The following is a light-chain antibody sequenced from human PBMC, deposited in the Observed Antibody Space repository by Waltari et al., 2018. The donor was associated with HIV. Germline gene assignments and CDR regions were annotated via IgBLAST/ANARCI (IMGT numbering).Light chain of an antibody. Sequence: FILTQPHSVSESPGKTVIISCTRNSRDIASKYVQWYQQRPGGSPTPVIYEDNRRPSGVPDRFSGSIDSASNSAFLTISGLKSEDEAAYYCQSYDYTIQVFGGGTKLTVL. CDR1: SRDIASKY. J-gene: IGLJ3*02. CDR2: EDN. CDR3: QSYDYTIQV. V-gene: IGLV6-57*01.